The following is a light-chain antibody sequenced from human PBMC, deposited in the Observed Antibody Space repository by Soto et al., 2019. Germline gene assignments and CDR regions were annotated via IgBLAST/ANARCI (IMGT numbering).Light chain of an antibody. CDR3: QSYDTSLRAYV. CDR1: SSNIGADYH. V-gene: IGLV1-40*01. CDR2: GNN. Sequence: QSVLTQPPSVSGAPGQRVTIFCTGSSSNIGADYHVHWYQQLPGTAPRLLIYGNNNRPSGVPGRFSASKSGTSASLAITGLQAEDEADYYCQSYDTSLRAYVFGSGTKLTVL. J-gene: IGLJ1*01.